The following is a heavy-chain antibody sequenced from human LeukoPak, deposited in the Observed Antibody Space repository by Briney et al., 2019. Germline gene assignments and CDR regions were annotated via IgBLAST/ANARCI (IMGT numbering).Heavy chain of an antibody. V-gene: IGHV4-38-2*02. Sequence: PSETLSLTCTVSGYSISSGYYWGWIRQPPGKGLEWIGSIYHSGITYYNPSLKSRVTISVDTSKNQFSLKLSSVTAADTAVYYCARGIGYCSGGSCSRSAHTFDYWGQGTLVTVSS. J-gene: IGHJ4*02. CDR3: ARGIGYCSGGSCSRSAHTFDY. CDR2: IYHSGIT. D-gene: IGHD2-15*01. CDR1: GYSISSGYY.